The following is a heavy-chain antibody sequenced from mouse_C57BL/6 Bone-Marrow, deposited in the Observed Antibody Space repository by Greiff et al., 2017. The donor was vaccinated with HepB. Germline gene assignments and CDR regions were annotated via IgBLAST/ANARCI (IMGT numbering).Heavy chain of an antibody. J-gene: IGHJ1*03. CDR2: ISDGGSYT. Sequence: DVQLVESGGGLVKPGGSLKLSCAASGFTFSSYAMSWVRQTPEKRLEWVATISDGGSYTYYPDNVKGRFTISRDNAKNNLYLQMSHLKSEDTAMYYCARYTIVTTHWYVDVWGTGTTVTVSS. CDR3: ARYTIVTTHWYVDV. V-gene: IGHV5-4*01. D-gene: IGHD2-5*01. CDR1: GFTFSSYA.